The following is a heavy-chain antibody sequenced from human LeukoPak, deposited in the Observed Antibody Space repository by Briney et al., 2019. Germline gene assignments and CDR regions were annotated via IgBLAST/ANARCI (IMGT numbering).Heavy chain of an antibody. J-gene: IGHJ4*02. Sequence: GGSLRLSCAASGFTFSSYAMHWVRQAPGKGLEWVALISYDGSNKYYADSVKGRFTISRDNAKNSLYLQMNSLRAEDTAVYYCARQSGARGLEPDYWGQGTLVTVSS. CDR3: ARQSGARGLEPDY. CDR1: GFTFSSYA. V-gene: IGHV3-30-3*01. D-gene: IGHD1-1*01. CDR2: ISYDGSNK.